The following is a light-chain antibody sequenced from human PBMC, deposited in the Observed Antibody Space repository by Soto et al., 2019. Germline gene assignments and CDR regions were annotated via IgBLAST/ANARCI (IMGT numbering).Light chain of an antibody. CDR2: GAS. CDR3: QQYSTSPIS. Sequence: ENVLTQSPGTLSLSPGERATLSCRASQVTSRSLSWYQQRPGQAHRLLIYGASSRATGIPDRFSGSGSGTDFTLTISRLEPEDFAVYYCQQYSTSPISFGQGTRLEIK. V-gene: IGKV3-20*01. J-gene: IGKJ5*01. CDR1: QVTSRS.